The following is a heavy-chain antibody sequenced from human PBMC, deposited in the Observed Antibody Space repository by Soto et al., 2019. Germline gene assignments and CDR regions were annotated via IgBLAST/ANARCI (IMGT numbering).Heavy chain of an antibody. J-gene: IGHJ4*02. D-gene: IGHD4-17*01. V-gene: IGHV4-59*08. CDR2: LYNTGST. Sequence: SETLSLTCTVSGGSISRYYWSWIRQTPGKGLEWIGYLYNTGSTIYNPSLESRVTISADTSKNQFSLKLSSVTAADTAVYYCARRYGPGFDYWGQGTLVTVS. CDR1: GGSISRYY. CDR3: ARRYGPGFDY.